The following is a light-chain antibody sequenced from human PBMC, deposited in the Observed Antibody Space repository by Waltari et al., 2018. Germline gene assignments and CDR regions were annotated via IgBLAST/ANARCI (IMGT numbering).Light chain of an antibody. CDR3: TSYTDSRIFDVV. CDR1: SSDVGGYNY. V-gene: IGLV2-14*03. Sequence: QSALTQPASVSGSPGQSITISCTGTSSDVGGYNYVSWYQQHPGKAPKLMIYNVINRPSGVSIRFSGSKSCNTASLTISGLQAEDEADYYCTSYTDSRIFDVVFGGGTRLTVL. CDR2: NVI. J-gene: IGLJ2*01.